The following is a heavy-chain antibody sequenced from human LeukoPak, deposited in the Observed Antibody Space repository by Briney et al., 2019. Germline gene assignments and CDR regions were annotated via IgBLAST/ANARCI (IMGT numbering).Heavy chain of an antibody. CDR2: ISGSGGST. J-gene: IGHJ4*02. Sequence: SGGSLRLSCAASGFTFSSYAMSWVRQAPGKGLEWVSAISGSGGSTYYADSVKGRFTISRDNSKNTLYLQMNSLRAEDTAVYYCAKAPPPFLLLEYFDYWGQGTLVTVSS. D-gene: IGHD2/OR15-2a*01. CDR1: GFTFSSYA. CDR3: AKAPPPFLLLEYFDY. V-gene: IGHV3-23*01.